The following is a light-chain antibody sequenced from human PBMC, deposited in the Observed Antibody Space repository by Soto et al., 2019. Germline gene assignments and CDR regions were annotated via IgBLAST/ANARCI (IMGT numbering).Light chain of an antibody. CDR1: QSVSSS. V-gene: IGKV3-15*01. CDR2: GAS. CDR3: QQYSRWPPET. J-gene: IGKJ1*01. Sequence: EIVMTQSPATLSVSPGERATLSCRASQSVSSSLAWYQQKPGQAPRLLIYGASTRATGIPARFSGSGSGTEFTLTISSLQSEDFAVYYCQQYSRWPPETFGQGTKVEIK.